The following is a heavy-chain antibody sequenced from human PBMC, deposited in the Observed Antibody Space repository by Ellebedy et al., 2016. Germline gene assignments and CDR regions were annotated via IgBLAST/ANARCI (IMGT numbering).Heavy chain of an antibody. CDR2: IWYDGSNE. CDR3: ASGRGYCNSASCYSHDNYYMDV. D-gene: IGHD2-2*02. J-gene: IGHJ6*03. Sequence: GESLKISXAASGFTFSSYGMNWVRQAPGKGLEWVAVIWYDGSNEQYADSVKGRFTISRDNSKNTLYLQMNSLRVEDTAVYYCASGRGYCNSASCYSHDNYYMDVWGKGTTVTVSS. V-gene: IGHV3-33*01. CDR1: GFTFSSYG.